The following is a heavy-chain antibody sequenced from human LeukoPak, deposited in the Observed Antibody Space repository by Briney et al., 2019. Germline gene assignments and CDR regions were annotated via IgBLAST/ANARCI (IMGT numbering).Heavy chain of an antibody. J-gene: IGHJ5*02. D-gene: IGHD3-22*01. Sequence: SETLSLTCTVSGGSISSYYWSWIRQPAGKGLEWIGRIYTSGSTNYNPSLKSRVTMSVDTSKNQFSLKLSSVTAADTAVYYCARAKYYYDSSGSKGWFDPWGQGTLVTVSS. CDR1: GGSISSYY. CDR2: IYTSGST. CDR3: ARAKYYYDSSGSKGWFDP. V-gene: IGHV4-4*07.